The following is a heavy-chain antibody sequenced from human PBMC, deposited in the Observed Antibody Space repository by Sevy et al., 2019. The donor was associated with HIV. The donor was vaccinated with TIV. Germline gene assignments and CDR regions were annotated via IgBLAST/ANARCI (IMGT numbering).Heavy chain of an antibody. V-gene: IGHV3-11*06. CDR2: ISGLTIYI. CDR1: GFAFSDYY. D-gene: IGHD6-19*01. Sequence: GGCLRLSCAASGFAFSDYYMNWIRQAPGKGLEWVSCISGLTIYINYADSVKGRFTISRDNAKNSVYLQMNSLRAEDTAVYYCARRSSGWDYFDYWGQGTPVTVSS. J-gene: IGHJ4*02. CDR3: ARRSSGWDYFDY.